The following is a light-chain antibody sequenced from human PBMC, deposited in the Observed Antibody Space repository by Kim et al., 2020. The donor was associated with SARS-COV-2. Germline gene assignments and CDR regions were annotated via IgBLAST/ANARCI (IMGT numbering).Light chain of an antibody. Sequence: QAVVTQEPSLTVSPGGTVTLTCGSSTGAVTSGLYPYWFQQKPGQAPRTLIYDTSNKHSWTPARFAGSLLGGKAALTLSGAQPEDETDYYCMFSYSGVRVFGGGTQLTV. V-gene: IGLV7-46*01. CDR2: DTS. CDR3: MFSYSGVRV. J-gene: IGLJ2*01. CDR1: TGAVTSGLY.